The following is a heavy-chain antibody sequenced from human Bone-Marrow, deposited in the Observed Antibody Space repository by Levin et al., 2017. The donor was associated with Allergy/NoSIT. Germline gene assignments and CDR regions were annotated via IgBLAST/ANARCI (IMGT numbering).Heavy chain of an antibody. CDR1: GYTFSTYG. V-gene: IGHV1-18*01. D-gene: IGHD3-10*01. CDR3: ARDSVELRIIAHAFGI. CDR2: ISTDNRKT. J-gene: IGHJ3*02. Sequence: GESLKISCQASGYTFSTYGISWVRQAPGQGLEWVGWISTDNRKTKYAQEFQGRVTMTADTSTSTAYMELRSLRSDDTAVYYCARDSVELRIIAHAFGIWGQGTMVTVSS.